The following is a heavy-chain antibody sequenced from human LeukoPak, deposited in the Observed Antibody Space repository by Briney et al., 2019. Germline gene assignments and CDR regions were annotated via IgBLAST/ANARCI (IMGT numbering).Heavy chain of an antibody. V-gene: IGHV3-11*04. D-gene: IGHD1-7*01. CDR3: ARDGDWNYGNWFDP. Sequence: GGSLRLSCAASGFIFSDYYMGWIRQAPGKGLEWISYISSTSSVKYYADSVKGRFTISRDNAKNSLYLQMNSLRAEDTSIYYCARDGDWNYGNWFDPWGQGTLVTVSS. CDR2: ISSTSSVK. CDR1: GFIFSDYY. J-gene: IGHJ5*02.